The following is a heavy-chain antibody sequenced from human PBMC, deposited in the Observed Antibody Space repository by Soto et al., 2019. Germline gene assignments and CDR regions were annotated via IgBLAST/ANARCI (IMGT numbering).Heavy chain of an antibody. V-gene: IGHV4-34*01. CDR2: INHSGST. CDR1: GGSFSGYY. J-gene: IGHJ3*02. CDR3: ARVKGYSYARTALNAFDI. D-gene: IGHD5-18*01. Sequence: QVQLQQWGAGLLKPSETLSLTCAVYGGSFSGYYWSWIRQPPGKGLEWIGEINHSGSTNYNPSLKSRVTISVDTSKTQFSLKLSSVTAADTAVYYCARVKGYSYARTALNAFDIWGQGTMVTVSS.